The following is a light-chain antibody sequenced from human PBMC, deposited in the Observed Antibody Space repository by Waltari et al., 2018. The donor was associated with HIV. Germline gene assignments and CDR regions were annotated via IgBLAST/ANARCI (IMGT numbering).Light chain of an antibody. V-gene: IGLV2-23*02. Sequence: QSALTQPASVSGSPGQSITISCTGTSSDVGSYNLVSRYQQHPGKAPKRLIYEVSKRPSGVSNRFSGSKAGNTASLTISGLQAEDEAYYYCCSDAGSSTLVFGGGTKLTVL. CDR3: CSDAGSSTLV. J-gene: IGLJ2*01. CDR2: EVS. CDR1: SSDVGSYNL.